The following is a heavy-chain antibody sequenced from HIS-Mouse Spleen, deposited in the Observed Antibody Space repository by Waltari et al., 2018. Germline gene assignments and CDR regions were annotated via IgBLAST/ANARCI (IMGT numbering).Heavy chain of an antibody. CDR1: GYTFTGDY. CDR2: INPNSGGT. Sequence: QVQLVQSGAEVKKPGASVKVSCKASGYTFTGDYMPWVRQAPGQGLEWMGWINPNSGGTNYAQKFQGRVTMTRDTSISTAYMELSRLRSDDTAVYYCAREPLRDGYNSYYYYGMDVWGQGTTVTVSS. J-gene: IGHJ6*02. CDR3: AREPLRDGYNSYYYYGMDV. V-gene: IGHV1-2*02. D-gene: IGHD5-12*01.